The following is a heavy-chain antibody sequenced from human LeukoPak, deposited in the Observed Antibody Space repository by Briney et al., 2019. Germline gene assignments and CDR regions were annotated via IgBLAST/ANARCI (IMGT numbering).Heavy chain of an antibody. J-gene: IGHJ4*02. D-gene: IGHD3-22*01. Sequence: PGGSLRLSCVASGIPFSVSGMHWVRQDPGKGLEWVTFIQYDGFHKYYAKSVEGRFTISRDNAKNSLFLQMNSLRAEDTAVYYCARLRRNSDRSDFFYYYDHWGQGTLVTVSS. CDR3: ARLRRNSDRSDFFYYYDH. V-gene: IGHV3-30*12. CDR1: GIPFSVSG. CDR2: IQYDGFHK.